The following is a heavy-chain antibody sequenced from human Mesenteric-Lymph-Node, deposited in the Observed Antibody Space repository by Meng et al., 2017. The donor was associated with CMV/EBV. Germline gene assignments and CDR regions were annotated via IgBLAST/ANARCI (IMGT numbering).Heavy chain of an antibody. CDR1: GGSISSYY. CDR2: IYYSGST. J-gene: IGHJ6*02. Sequence: SETLSLTCTVSGGSISSYYWSWIRQPPGKGLEWIGYIYYSGSTNYNPSLKSRVTISVDTSKNQFSLKLSSVTAADTAVYYCERDPGTKYYDFWSGRHYYYGMDVWGQGTTVTVSS. D-gene: IGHD3-3*01. V-gene: IGHV4-59*01. CDR3: ERDPGTKYYDFWSGRHYYYGMDV.